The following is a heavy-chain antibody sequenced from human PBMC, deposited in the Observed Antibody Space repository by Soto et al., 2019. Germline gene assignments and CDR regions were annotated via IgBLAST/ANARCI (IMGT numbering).Heavy chain of an antibody. CDR3: ASLFIVVVPAAISG. Sequence: GSLRLSCAASGFTFSSYAISWVRQAPGKGLEWVSAISGSGGSTYYADSVKGRFTISRDNSKNTLYLQMNSLRAEDTAVYYCASLFIVVVPAAISGWGQGTLVTVSS. V-gene: IGHV3-23*01. J-gene: IGHJ4*02. D-gene: IGHD2-2*01. CDR2: ISGSGGST. CDR1: GFTFSSYA.